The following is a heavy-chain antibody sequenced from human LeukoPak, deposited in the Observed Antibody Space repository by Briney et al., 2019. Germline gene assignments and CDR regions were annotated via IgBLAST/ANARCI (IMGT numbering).Heavy chain of an antibody. CDR1: GFTFSSYW. CDR2: ISSSGSTI. V-gene: IGHV3-48*04. J-gene: IGHJ6*02. D-gene: IGHD2-2*02. CDR3: ARYPDCSSTSCYRVRDYYYGMDV. Sequence: GGSLRLSCAASGFTFSSYWVSWVRQAPGKGLEWVSYISSSGSTIYYADSVKGRFTISRDNAKNSLYLQMNSLRAEDTAVYYCARYPDCSSTSCYRVRDYYYGMDVWGQGTTVTVSS.